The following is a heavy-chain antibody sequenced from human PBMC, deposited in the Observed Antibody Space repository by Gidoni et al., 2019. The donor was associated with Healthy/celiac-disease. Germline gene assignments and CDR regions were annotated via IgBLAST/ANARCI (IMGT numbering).Heavy chain of an antibody. CDR2: IYYSGST. CDR1: GGSISSGGSY. D-gene: IGHD2-2*01. CDR3: ARSGCSSTSCDAFDI. Sequence: QVQLQESGPGLVKPSQTLSLTCTVSGGSISSGGSYWSWIRQHPGKGLEWIGYIYYSGSTYYNPSLKSRVTISVDTSKNQFSLKLSSVTAADTAVYYCARSGCSSTSCDAFDIWGQGTMVTVSS. J-gene: IGHJ3*02. V-gene: IGHV4-31*03.